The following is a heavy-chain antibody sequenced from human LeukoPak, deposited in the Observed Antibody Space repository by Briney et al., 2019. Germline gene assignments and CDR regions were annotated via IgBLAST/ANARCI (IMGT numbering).Heavy chain of an antibody. V-gene: IGHV1-46*01. J-gene: IGHJ4*02. D-gene: IGHD1-26*01. CDR2: INPSGGST. Sequence: ASVKVSCKASGYTFTTYYMHWVRQPPGQGLEWMGIINPSGGSTSYAQKFQGRVTMTRDTSTSTVYMELRSLRSEDTAVYYCAKDVGGSYTFDYWGQGTLVTVSS. CDR1: GYTFTTYY. CDR3: AKDVGGSYTFDY.